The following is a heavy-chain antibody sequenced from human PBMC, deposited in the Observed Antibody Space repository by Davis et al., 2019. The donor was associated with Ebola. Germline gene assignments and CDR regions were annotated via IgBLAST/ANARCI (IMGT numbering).Heavy chain of an antibody. CDR3: ARVFGDYDNDNWFDP. CDR1: GYTFTSYA. D-gene: IGHD4-17*01. V-gene: IGHV1-69*13. CDR2: IIPIFGTA. Sequence: SVTVSCKASGYTFTSYALSWVRQAPGQGLEWMGGIIPIFGTANYAQKFQGRVTITADESTSTAYMELSSLRSEDTAVYYCARVFGDYDNDNWFDPWGQGTLVTVSS. J-gene: IGHJ5*02.